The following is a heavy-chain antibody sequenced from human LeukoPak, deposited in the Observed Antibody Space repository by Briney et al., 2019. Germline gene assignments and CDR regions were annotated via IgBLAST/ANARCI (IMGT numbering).Heavy chain of an antibody. V-gene: IGHV3-13*01. CDR1: GFTFSSYD. CDR3: ARSVPDYTRFDF. Sequence: PGGSLRLSCAASGFTFSSYDMHWVRQATGKGLEWVSAIGTAGDTYYPGSVKGRFTISRENAKNSLYLQMNSLRAGDTALYCCARSVPDYTRFDFWGQGALVTVSS. J-gene: IGHJ4*02. CDR2: IGTAGDT. D-gene: IGHD4-11*01.